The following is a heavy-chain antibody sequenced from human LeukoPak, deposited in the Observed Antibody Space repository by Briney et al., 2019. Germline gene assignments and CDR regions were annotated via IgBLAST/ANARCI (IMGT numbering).Heavy chain of an antibody. CDR2: IKPDGTEK. J-gene: IGHJ4*02. CDR3: ARSRFYFDY. V-gene: IGHV3-7*01. Sequence: GGSLRLSCAASGFTFSTYWMGWVRQAPGKGLEWVAKIKPDGTEKDHVDSVKGRFTISRDNAKNSLYLQLNSLRAEDTAVYYCARSRFYFDYWGQGTLVTVSS. CDR1: GFTFSTYW.